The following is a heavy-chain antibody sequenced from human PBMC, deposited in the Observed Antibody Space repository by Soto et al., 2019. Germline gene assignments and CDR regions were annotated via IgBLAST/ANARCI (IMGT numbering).Heavy chain of an antibody. V-gene: IGHV1-69*13. CDR1: GGALNNYA. CDR3: AREMPSTEAAYFYYGLNV. D-gene: IGHD6-13*01. Sequence: SVKGYCKTSGGALNNYAIYWVRQAPGQGLEWLGTIVPVFPSVYYAPRFQGRLTITADGSTDTVYMMLTSLKSEDTAVYYCAREMPSTEAAYFYYGLNVWGQGTSVTGSS. CDR2: IVPVFPSV. J-gene: IGHJ6*02.